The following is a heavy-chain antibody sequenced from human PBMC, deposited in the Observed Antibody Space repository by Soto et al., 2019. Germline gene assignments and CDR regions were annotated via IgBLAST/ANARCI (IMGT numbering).Heavy chain of an antibody. CDR3: ARGYPRSIFSTALATSYWFDS. CDR1: GYTVTSHY. J-gene: IGHJ5*01. CDR2: INYSGSS. Sequence: SETMYLTCSFSGYTVTSHYLTWIRQSPEKGLEWIGYINYSGSSHYNPSLKSRVTISVDTSKNQFSLRLGSVTAADTAVYYCARGYPRSIFSTALATSYWFDSWGQGGLVTVSS. D-gene: IGHD2-21*01. V-gene: IGHV4-59*08.